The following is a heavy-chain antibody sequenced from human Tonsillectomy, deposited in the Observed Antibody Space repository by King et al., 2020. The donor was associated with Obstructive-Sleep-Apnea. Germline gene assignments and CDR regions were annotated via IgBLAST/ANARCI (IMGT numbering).Heavy chain of an antibody. Sequence: VQLQESGPGLVKPSETLSLTCTVSGGSISNYYWSWIRQPPGKGLEWIGYMYYSGNTNFNPSLQSRVTISADTSKIQFSLRLSSVTAADTAVYYCARHRGVEDYGDYGDYFDYWGQGTLVTVSS. CDR2: MYYSGNT. D-gene: IGHD4-17*01. CDR3: ARHRGVEDYGDYGDYFDY. CDR1: GGSISNYY. V-gene: IGHV4-59*08. J-gene: IGHJ4*02.